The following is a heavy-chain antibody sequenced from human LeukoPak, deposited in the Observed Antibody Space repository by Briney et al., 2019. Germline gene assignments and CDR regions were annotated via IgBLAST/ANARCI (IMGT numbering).Heavy chain of an antibody. Sequence: GGSLRLSCAASGFTFSSYGMHWVRQAPGKGLEWVAVISYDGSNKYYADSVKGRFTISRDNSKNTLYLQMNSLRAEDTAVYYCAREEGDDSPYTSWGQGTLVTVSS. CDR2: ISYDGSNK. CDR3: AREEGDDSPYTS. CDR1: GFTFSSYG. D-gene: IGHD3-22*01. J-gene: IGHJ5*02. V-gene: IGHV3-30*03.